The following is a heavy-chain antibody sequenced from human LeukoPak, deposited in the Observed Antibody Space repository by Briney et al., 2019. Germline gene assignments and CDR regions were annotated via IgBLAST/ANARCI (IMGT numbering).Heavy chain of an antibody. V-gene: IGHV1-46*01. CDR1: GGTFSSYA. CDR3: ARDWARQGYVWGPTIGY. J-gene: IGHJ4*02. CDR2: INPSGGST. Sequence: GSSVKVSCKASGGTFSSYAISWVRQAPGQGLEWMGIINPSGGSTSYAQKFQGRVTMTRDTSISTAYMELSRLRSDDTAVYYCARDWARQGYVWGPTIGYWGQGTLVTVSS. D-gene: IGHD3-16*01.